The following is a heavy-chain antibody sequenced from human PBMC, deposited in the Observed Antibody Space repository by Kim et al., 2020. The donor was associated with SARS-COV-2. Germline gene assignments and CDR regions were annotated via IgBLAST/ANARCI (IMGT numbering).Heavy chain of an antibody. CDR1: GYTLTELS. Sequence: ASVKVSCKVSGYTLTELSMHWVRQAPGKGLEWMGGFDPEDGETIYAQKFQGRVTMTEDTSTDTAYMELSSLRSEDTAVYYCATAAKQPYVWGSYRPYYYYYGMDVWGQGTTVTVSS. J-gene: IGHJ6*02. V-gene: IGHV1-24*01. CDR2: FDPEDGET. CDR3: ATAAKQPYVWGSYRPYYYYYGMDV. D-gene: IGHD3-16*02.